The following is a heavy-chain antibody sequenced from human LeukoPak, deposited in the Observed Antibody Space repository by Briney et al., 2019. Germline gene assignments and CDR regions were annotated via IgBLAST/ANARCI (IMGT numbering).Heavy chain of an antibody. V-gene: IGHV1-2*02. CDR2: INPNSGGT. CDR3: ARGVAWGFSRGIFGY. Sequence: ASVKVSCKASGYSFTGYYMHWVRQAPGQGLEWMGWINPNSGGTNYAQKFQGRVTMTRDTSISTAYMELSRLRSDDTAVYYCARGVAWGFSRGIFGYWGQGTLVTVSS. J-gene: IGHJ4*02. CDR1: GYSFTGYY. D-gene: IGHD3-16*01.